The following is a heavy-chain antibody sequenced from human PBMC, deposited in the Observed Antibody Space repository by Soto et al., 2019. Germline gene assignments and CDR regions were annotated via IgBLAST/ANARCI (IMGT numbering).Heavy chain of an antibody. V-gene: IGHV4-31*03. CDR1: GGSISSGGYY. CDR2: IYYSGST. D-gene: IGHD3-10*01. J-gene: IGHJ6*02. Sequence: QVQLQESGPGLVKPSQTLSLTCTVSGGSISSGGYYWSWIRQHPGKGLEWIGYIYYSGSTYYNPSPKSRVTISVDTSKNQFSLKLSSVTAADTAVYYCARDKRGENYYGMDVWGQGTTVTVSS. CDR3: ARDKRGENYYGMDV.